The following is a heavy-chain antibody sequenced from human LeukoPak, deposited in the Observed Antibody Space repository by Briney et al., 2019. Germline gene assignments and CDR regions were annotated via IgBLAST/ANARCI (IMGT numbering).Heavy chain of an antibody. CDR1: GYTLTELS. CDR2: FDPEDGET. J-gene: IGHJ4*02. CDR3: ATERITMVRGDPSGYFDY. V-gene: IGHV1-24*01. Sequence: ASVKVSCKVSGYTLTELSMHWVRQAPGKGLEWMGGFDPEDGETIYAQKFQGRVTMTEDTSTDTAYMELSSLRSEDTAVYYCATERITMVRGDPSGYFDYWGQGTLATVSS. D-gene: IGHD3-10*01.